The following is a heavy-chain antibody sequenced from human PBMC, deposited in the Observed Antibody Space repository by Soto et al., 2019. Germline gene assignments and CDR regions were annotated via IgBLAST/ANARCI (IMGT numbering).Heavy chain of an antibody. Sequence: EVQLVESGGGLVQPGGSLRLSCAASGFPFSSYSMNWVRQAPGKGLEWVSYISSSNSTIYYADSVKGRFTISRDNAKNSLYLQMNSLRDEDTAVYYCARGRITSFGVVILTWFDPWGQGTLVTVSS. D-gene: IGHD3-3*01. CDR1: GFPFSSYS. CDR3: ARGRITSFGVVILTWFDP. V-gene: IGHV3-48*02. CDR2: ISSSNSTI. J-gene: IGHJ5*02.